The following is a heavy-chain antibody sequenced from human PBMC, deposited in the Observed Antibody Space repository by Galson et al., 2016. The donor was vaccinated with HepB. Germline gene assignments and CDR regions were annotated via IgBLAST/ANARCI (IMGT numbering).Heavy chain of an antibody. V-gene: IGHV1-8*01. Sequence: SVKVSCKASGYIFTSFDIHWVRQAPGQGLEWVGWMNPKTGNTGYAQKFQGRVTLTRDTYTNTAYMELTGLTSEDTALYFCTKINGPRLAGASDFWGRGTQVTVS. J-gene: IGHJ4*02. CDR1: GYIFTSFD. CDR2: MNPKTGNT. D-gene: IGHD2-8*01. CDR3: TKINGPRLAGASDF.